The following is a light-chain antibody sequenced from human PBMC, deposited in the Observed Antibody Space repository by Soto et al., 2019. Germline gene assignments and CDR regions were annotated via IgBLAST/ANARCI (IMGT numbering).Light chain of an antibody. Sequence: DIDRTQSPSTLSASVGDRVTITCRASQSVRSWLAWYQQKPGRAPKVLIYVSSRLQGGVSSRFSGSGSGTDFPLTISSLHPDDFATYYCQEYNNYWTVGPVTKVEIK. J-gene: IGKJ1*01. CDR1: QSVRSW. V-gene: IGKV1-5*01. CDR2: VSS. CDR3: QEYNNYWT.